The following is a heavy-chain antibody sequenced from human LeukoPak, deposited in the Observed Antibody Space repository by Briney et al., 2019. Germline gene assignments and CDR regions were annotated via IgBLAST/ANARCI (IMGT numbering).Heavy chain of an antibody. CDR1: GFPFSSYA. Sequence: PGGSLRLSCAASGFPFSSYALHWVRQAPGKGLEWVAVISSDGNTKYYADSVKGRFTISRDNAKNSLYLQMNSLRAEDTAVYYCARDLGYCTNGVCRYFDYWGQGTLVTVSS. J-gene: IGHJ4*02. CDR3: ARDLGYCTNGVCRYFDY. V-gene: IGHV3-30-3*01. D-gene: IGHD2-8*01. CDR2: ISSDGNTK.